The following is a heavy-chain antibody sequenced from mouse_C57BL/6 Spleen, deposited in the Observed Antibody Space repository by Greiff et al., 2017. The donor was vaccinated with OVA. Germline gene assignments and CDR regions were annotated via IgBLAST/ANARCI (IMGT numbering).Heavy chain of an antibody. D-gene: IGHD2-4*01. Sequence: EVQGVESGEGLVKPGGSLKLSCAASGFTFSSYAMSWVRQTPEKRLEWVAYISSGGDYIYYADTVKGRFTISRDNARNTLYLQMSSLKSEDTAMYYCTRDHYDYDERVYAMDYWGQGTSVTVSS. V-gene: IGHV5-9-1*02. J-gene: IGHJ4*01. CDR1: GFTFSSYA. CDR2: ISSGGDYI. CDR3: TRDHYDYDERVYAMDY.